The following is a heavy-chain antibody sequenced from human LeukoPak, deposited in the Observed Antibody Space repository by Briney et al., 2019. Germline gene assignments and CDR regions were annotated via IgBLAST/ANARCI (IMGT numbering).Heavy chain of an antibody. D-gene: IGHD3-10*01. CDR1: GDSISNYY. J-gene: IGHJ6*04. CDR3: ARERLGFRVDV. CDR2: INTSGNT. Sequence: SETLSLTCTVSGDSISNYYWTWIRQSAGKGLQWIGRINTSGNTNYNPYLKSRVTMSLDTSKNQFSLNLSSVIAADTAVYYCARERLGFRVDVWGKGTTVIVSS. V-gene: IGHV4-4*07.